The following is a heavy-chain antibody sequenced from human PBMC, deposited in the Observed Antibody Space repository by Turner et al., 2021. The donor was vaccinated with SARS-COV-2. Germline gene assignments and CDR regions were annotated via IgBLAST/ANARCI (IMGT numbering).Heavy chain of an antibody. CDR3: ARDHIGVYYAMDV. Sequence: EVQLVESGGGLVQPGGSLRLSCAASGFTFSSYWMHWVRQAQGKGLVWVSSINSDGSSTSYADSVKGRFTISRDNAKNTLYLQMNSLRAEDTAVYYCARDHIGVYYAMDVWGQGTTVTVSS. J-gene: IGHJ6*02. CDR2: INSDGSST. CDR1: GFTFSSYW. V-gene: IGHV3-74*01. D-gene: IGHD3-10*01.